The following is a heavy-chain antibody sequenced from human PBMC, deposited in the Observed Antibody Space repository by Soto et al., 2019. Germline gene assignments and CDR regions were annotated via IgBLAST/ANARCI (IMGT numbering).Heavy chain of an antibody. CDR1: GFTFSSYS. V-gene: IGHV3-7*04. CDR2: IKQDGSEK. CDR3: ARGDYYDTSGPFSDAFDI. J-gene: IGHJ3*02. Sequence: HPGGSLRLSCVASGFTFSSYSMVWVRQAPGKGLEWVANIKQDGSEKYYVDSVKGRFTISRDNAKNSLYLQMNSLRAEDTAVYFCARGDYYDTSGPFSDAFDIWGQGTMVTVSS. D-gene: IGHD3-22*01.